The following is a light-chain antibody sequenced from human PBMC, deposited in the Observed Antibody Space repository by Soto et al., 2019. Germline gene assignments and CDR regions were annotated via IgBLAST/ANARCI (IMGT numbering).Light chain of an antibody. CDR2: GAS. J-gene: IGKJ1*01. CDR1: QSVSSY. CDR3: QQYGSSGT. Sequence: EIVLTQSPATLSLSPLERASLXCRASQSVSSYLAWYQQRPGQAPRLLIYGASNRATGIPDRFSGSGSGTDFTLTISRLEPEDFAVYYCQQYGSSGTFGQGTKVDTK. V-gene: IGKV3-20*01.